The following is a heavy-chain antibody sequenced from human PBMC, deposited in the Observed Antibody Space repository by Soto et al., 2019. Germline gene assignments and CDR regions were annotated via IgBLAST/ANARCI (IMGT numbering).Heavy chain of an antibody. J-gene: IGHJ5*02. CDR3: ARVLRGVVNWFDP. CDR1: GDTFTNFC. V-gene: IGHV1-18*01. Sequence: HLVQSGPEVKQPVASVTVSCKTSGDTFTNFCLIWVRQAPGQGLEWMGWIATYNSNKNYAQKIQGRLTLTTDTSTSTAYMELKSLGYDDTAVYYCARVLRGVVNWFDPWGQGTLVTVSS. CDR2: IATYNSNK. D-gene: IGHD3-10*01.